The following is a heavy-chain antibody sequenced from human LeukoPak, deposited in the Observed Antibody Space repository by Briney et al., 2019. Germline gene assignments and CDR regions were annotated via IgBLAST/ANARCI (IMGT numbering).Heavy chain of an antibody. CDR2: ISWNSGSI. Sequence: GGSLRLSCAASGFTFDDYAMHWVRQAPGKGLEWVSGISWNSGSIGYADSVKGRFTISRDNAKNTLYLQMISLRAEDTAVYYCAVGANPGAFDYWGQGTLVTVSS. CDR3: AVGANPGAFDY. CDR1: GFTFDDYA. J-gene: IGHJ4*02. D-gene: IGHD1-26*01. V-gene: IGHV3-9*01.